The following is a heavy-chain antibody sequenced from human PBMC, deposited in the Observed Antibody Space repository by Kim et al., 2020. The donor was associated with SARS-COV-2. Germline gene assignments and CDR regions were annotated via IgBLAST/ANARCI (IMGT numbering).Heavy chain of an antibody. D-gene: IGHD2-2*01. CDR3: TTGSCSSTSCPADY. V-gene: IGHV3-15*01. J-gene: IGHJ4*02. Sequence: AATVKGRFTISRHDSKNALYLQMNSLQTEDTAVYYCTTGSCSSTSCPADYWGQGTLVTVSS.